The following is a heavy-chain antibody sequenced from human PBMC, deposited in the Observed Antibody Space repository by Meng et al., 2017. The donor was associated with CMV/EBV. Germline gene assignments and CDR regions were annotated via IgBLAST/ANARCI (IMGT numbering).Heavy chain of an antibody. V-gene: IGHV3-30*02. CDR2: IRYDGSNK. CDR3: AKDRMVRVYGMDV. J-gene: IGHJ6*02. Sequence: GESLKISCAASGFTFSNYGMHWVRQAPGKGLEWVAFIRYDGSNKYYADSVKGRFTISRDNSKNTLYLQMNSLRDEDTAIYYCAKDRMVRVYGMDVWGQGTTVTVSS. CDR1: GFTFSNYG. D-gene: IGHD3-10*01.